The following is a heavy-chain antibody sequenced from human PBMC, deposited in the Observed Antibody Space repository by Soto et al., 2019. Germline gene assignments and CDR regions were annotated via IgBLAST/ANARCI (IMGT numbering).Heavy chain of an antibody. J-gene: IGHJ4*02. CDR1: GFNLSHPW. V-gene: IGHV3-15*01. CDR2: IKSETDGGTA. D-gene: IGHD3-9*01. Sequence: PGGSLRLPCAASGFNLSHPWMTWVRQAAGKGLEWVGRIKSETDGGTADYAAPVKGRITISRDDSKNTVYLQMNSLKTEDTAVYYCTTGIYYDLLTGYHDVAYWGQGTLVTVSS. CDR3: TTGIYYDLLTGYHDVAY.